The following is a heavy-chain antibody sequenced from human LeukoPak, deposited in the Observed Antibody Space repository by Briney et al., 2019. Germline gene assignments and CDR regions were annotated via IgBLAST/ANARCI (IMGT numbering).Heavy chain of an antibody. CDR2: VDPEDGET. V-gene: IGHV1-69-2*01. J-gene: IGHJ4*02. Sequence: ASVKVSCKVSGYTFTDYYMHWVQQAPGKGLEWMGLVDPEDGETIYAEKFQGRVTITADTSTDTAYMELSSLRSEDTAVYYCARGGKVRFLEWFRHPQIDYWGQGTLVTVSS. CDR3: ARGGKVRFLEWFRHPQIDY. CDR1: GYTFTDYY. D-gene: IGHD3-3*01.